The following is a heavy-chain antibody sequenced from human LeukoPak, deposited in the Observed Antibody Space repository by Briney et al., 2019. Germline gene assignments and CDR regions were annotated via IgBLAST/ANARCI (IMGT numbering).Heavy chain of an antibody. D-gene: IGHD6-25*01. Sequence: SETLSLTCTVSGGPISSYFWGWIRQPPGKGLEWIGYIYYSGSTNYNPSLKSRVTISVDTSKNQFSLKLSSVTAADTAVYYCASARLGSGLEGAFDIWGQGTMVTVSS. CDR2: IYYSGST. CDR1: GGPISSYF. J-gene: IGHJ3*02. V-gene: IGHV4-59*01. CDR3: ASARLGSGLEGAFDI.